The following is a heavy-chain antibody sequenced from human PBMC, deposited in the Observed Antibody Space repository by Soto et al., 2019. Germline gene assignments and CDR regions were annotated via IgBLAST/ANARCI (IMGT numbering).Heavy chain of an antibody. V-gene: IGHV4-59*08. D-gene: IGHD1-26*01. Sequence: QVQLXESGPGLVKPSETLSLTCTVSGGSISSYYWSWIRQPPGKGLEWIGYIYYSGSTNYNPSLKSRVTISVDTSKNQFSLKLSSVTAADTAVYYCARLGAVGATTIDYWGQGTLVTVSS. CDR2: IYYSGST. CDR3: ARLGAVGATTIDY. CDR1: GGSISSYY. J-gene: IGHJ4*02.